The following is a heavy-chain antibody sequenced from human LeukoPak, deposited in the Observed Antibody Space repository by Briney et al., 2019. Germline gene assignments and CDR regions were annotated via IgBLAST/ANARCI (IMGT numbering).Heavy chain of an antibody. CDR1: GGTFSSYA. CDR3: ARGYSSGWYPAWSY. CDR2: IIPIFGTA. V-gene: IGHV1-69*05. Sequence: GASVKVSCKASGGTFSSYAISWVRQAPGQGLEWMGGIIPIFGTANYAQKFQGRVTITTDESTSTAYMELSSLRSEDTAVYYCARGYSSGWYPAWSYWGQGTLVTVSS. J-gene: IGHJ4*02. D-gene: IGHD6-19*01.